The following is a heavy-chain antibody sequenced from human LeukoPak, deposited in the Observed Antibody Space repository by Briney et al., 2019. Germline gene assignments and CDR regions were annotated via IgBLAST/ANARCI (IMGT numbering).Heavy chain of an antibody. J-gene: IGHJ3*02. CDR2: IGRTGGIT. CDR1: GFTFSGHA. CDR3: ATKSSDYTGSRGASDI. Sequence: PGGSLRLSCAVSGFTFSGHAVSWARQAPGKGLEWVSVIGRTGGITYYADSVKGRFIISRDNSKNMLFLQMNNLRAEDTAIYYCATKSSDYTGSRGASDIWGHGTMVTVSS. V-gene: IGHV3-23*01. D-gene: IGHD1-26*01.